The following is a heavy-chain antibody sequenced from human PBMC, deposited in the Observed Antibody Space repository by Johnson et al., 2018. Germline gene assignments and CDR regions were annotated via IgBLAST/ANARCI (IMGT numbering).Heavy chain of an antibody. J-gene: IGHJ6*02. D-gene: IGHD3-3*01. CDR3: ARITIFGVAYGMDV. V-gene: IGHV4-34*11. CDR2: IYYTGST. Sequence: QVQLQQWGAGLLKPSETLSLTCAVYGGSFSGYYWSWIRQPPGKGLEWIGYIYYTGSTNYTPSLKIHVTISVDTSKNQFSLKLSSVTAADTAVYYCARITIFGVAYGMDVWGQGTTVTVSS. CDR1: GGSFSGYY.